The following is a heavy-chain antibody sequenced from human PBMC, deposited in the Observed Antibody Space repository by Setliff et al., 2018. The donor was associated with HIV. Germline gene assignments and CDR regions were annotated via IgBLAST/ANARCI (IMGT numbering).Heavy chain of an antibody. CDR3: ASARIPTGGTSTSLDF. CDR1: GYTFSNYG. D-gene: IGHD1-1*01. CDR2: ISPYNGNT. J-gene: IGHJ4*02. Sequence: GASVKVSCKASGYTFSNYGISWVRQAPGQGLEWMGWISPYNGNTNYVQKLQGRFTVSRDNSKNTLYLQLNGLRPDDTGFYYCASARIPTGGTSTSLDFWGQGALVTVSS. V-gene: IGHV1-18*01.